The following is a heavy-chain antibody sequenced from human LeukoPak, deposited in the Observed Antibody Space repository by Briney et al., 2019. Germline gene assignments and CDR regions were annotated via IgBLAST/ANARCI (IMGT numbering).Heavy chain of an antibody. V-gene: IGHV3-66*01. CDR3: ASLQDETSDYYYYYGMDV. D-gene: IGHD2-15*01. CDR1: GFTVSSNY. CDR2: IYSGGST. Sequence: HPGGSLRLSCAASGFTVSSNYMSWVRQAPGKGLEWVSVIYSGGSTYYADSVKGRLTISRDNSKNTLYLQMNSLRAEDTAVYYCASLQDETSDYYYYYGMDVWGQGTTVTVSS. J-gene: IGHJ6*02.